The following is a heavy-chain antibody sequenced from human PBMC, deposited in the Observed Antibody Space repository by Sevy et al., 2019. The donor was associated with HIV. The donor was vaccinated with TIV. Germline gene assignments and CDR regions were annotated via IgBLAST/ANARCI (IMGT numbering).Heavy chain of an antibody. CDR1: GFSFSSYP. Sequence: GGSLRLSCAASGFSFSSYPMNWVSQAPGKGLEWVSSISGSSNYIYYADSLRGRFTSSRDNDKNSLYLQMNSLRAEDTAVYYCARPYGSGSWEAFDIWGQGTMVTVSS. V-gene: IGHV3-21*01. D-gene: IGHD3-10*01. CDR3: ARPYGSGSWEAFDI. J-gene: IGHJ3*02. CDR2: ISGSSNYI.